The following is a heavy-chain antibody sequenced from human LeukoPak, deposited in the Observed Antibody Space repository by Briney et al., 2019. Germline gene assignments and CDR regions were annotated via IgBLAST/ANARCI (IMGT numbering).Heavy chain of an antibody. D-gene: IGHD3-10*01. CDR3: ARDLGLRYGSGTYRFDP. Sequence: PGGSLRLSCAAYGFSFSTYGMHWVRQAPGKGLESVAVIWYDGSHQYYADSVKGRFTISRDMSNNTLYLQMYNLRVDDTVLYYCARDLGLRYGSGTYRFDPWGQGTQVIVSS. V-gene: IGHV3-33*08. CDR1: GFSFSTYG. J-gene: IGHJ5*02. CDR2: IWYDGSHQ.